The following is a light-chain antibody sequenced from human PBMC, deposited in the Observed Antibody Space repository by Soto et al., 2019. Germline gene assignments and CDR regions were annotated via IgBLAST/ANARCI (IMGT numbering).Light chain of an antibody. Sequence: DIQMTQSPSTLSASVGDSVTITCRASQHVNNWVAWYQQKPGKAPRILIYDASSLESGVPSRFSGSGSGTDFTLTISSLQPDDFATYYCQRYNSYSRTFGQGTKVEIK. CDR3: QRYNSYSRT. V-gene: IGKV1-5*01. CDR1: QHVNNW. CDR2: DAS. J-gene: IGKJ1*01.